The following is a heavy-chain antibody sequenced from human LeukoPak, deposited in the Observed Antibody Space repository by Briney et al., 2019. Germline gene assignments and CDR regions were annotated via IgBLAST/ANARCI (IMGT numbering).Heavy chain of an antibody. V-gene: IGHV3-33*01. Sequence: GGSLRLSCAASGFTFSTHGMHWVRQAPGKGLEWVSVIWYDGRSKYYADSVKGRFTISRDNSKNTLYLQINTLRAEDTGVYYCARDRISMKARGEPDYWGPGTLVTVSS. CDR1: GFTFSTHG. CDR2: IWYDGRSK. D-gene: IGHD3-22*01. CDR3: ARDRISMKARGEPDY. J-gene: IGHJ4*02.